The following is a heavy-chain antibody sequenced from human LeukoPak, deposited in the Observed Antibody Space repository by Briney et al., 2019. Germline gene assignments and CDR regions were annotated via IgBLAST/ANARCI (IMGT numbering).Heavy chain of an antibody. D-gene: IGHD3-22*01. CDR1: GFPFSNYW. CDR3: ARDLVVMSAY. CDR2: ISGDGSST. Sequence: PGGSLRLSCAASGFPFSNYWMHWVRQAPGKGPVWLSRISGDGSSTTYADSVKGRFTISRDNAKNTLYLQMNSLGVEDTAVYYCARDLVVMSAYWGQGTLVTVSS. J-gene: IGHJ4*02. V-gene: IGHV3-74*01.